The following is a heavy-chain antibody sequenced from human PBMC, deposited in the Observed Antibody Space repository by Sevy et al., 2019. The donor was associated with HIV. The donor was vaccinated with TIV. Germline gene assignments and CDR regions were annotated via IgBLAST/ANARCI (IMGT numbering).Heavy chain of an antibody. CDR2: IIPIFGTA. CDR3: AGAMESSTVTTYAFDI. D-gene: IGHD4-17*01. CDR1: GGTFSSYA. Sequence: ASVKVSCKASGGTFSSYAISWVRQAPGQGLEWMGGIIPIFGTANYAQKFQGRVTITADESTSPAYMELSSLRSEDTAVYYCAGAMESSTVTTYAFDIWGQGTMVTVSS. V-gene: IGHV1-69*13. J-gene: IGHJ3*02.